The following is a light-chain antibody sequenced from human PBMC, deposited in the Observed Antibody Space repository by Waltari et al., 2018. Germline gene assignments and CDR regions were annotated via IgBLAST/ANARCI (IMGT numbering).Light chain of an antibody. Sequence: NFMLTQPHSVSESPGKTVTISCTRSSGSIASNYVQWYQQRPGSAPTTVIYEDNHRPSGVPDRFSGSIDSSSNSASLTISGLKTEDEADYYCQSYDSSIYVVFGGGTKLTVL. V-gene: IGLV6-57*03. CDR2: EDN. CDR3: QSYDSSIYVV. J-gene: IGLJ2*01. CDR1: SGSIASNY.